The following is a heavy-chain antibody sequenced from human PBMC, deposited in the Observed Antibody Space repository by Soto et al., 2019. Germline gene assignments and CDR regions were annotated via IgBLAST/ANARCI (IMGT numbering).Heavy chain of an antibody. CDR3: ARHPVGFGDLSPS. V-gene: IGHV4-39*01. J-gene: IGHJ5*02. CDR2: IYYSGTT. CDR1: GDSISSSDYY. D-gene: IGHD3-10*01. Sequence: QLQLQESGPGLVKPSETLSLTCSVSGDSISSSDYYWGWIRQPPGKGLEWIGNIYYSGTTYYNPSLKSRVTISVDTSKNQFSLKLNSVTAADTAVYYCARHPVGFGDLSPSWGQGTLVTVSS.